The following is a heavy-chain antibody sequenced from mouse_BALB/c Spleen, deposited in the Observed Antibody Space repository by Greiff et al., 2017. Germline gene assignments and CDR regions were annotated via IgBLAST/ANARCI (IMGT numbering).Heavy chain of an antibody. V-gene: IGHV5-9-3*01. CDR3: ARHPLVHYYGYFDY. Sequence: EVKLMESGGGLVKPGGSLKLSCAASGFTFSSYAMSWVRQTPEKRLEWVATISSGGSYTYYPDSVKGRFTISRDNAKNTLYLQMSSLRSEDTAMYYCARHPLVHYYGYFDYWGQGTTLTVSS. CDR1: GFTFSSYA. J-gene: IGHJ2*01. D-gene: IGHD1-2*01. CDR2: ISSGGSYT.